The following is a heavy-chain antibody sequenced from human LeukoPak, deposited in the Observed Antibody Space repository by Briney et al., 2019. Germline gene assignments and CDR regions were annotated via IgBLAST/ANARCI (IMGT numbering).Heavy chain of an antibody. D-gene: IGHD5-12*01. CDR3: AKDLGAYGTRGSGMDV. Sequence: GRSLRLSCAASGFTLSSYGMHWVRQAPGKGLEWVAVITYEGSNKFYADSVKGRFSISRDNAKNTLYLQLNSLRAEETAVYYCAKDLGAYGTRGSGMDVWGQGTTVTVSS. V-gene: IGHV3-30*18. CDR2: ITYEGSNK. J-gene: IGHJ6*02. CDR1: GFTLSSYG.